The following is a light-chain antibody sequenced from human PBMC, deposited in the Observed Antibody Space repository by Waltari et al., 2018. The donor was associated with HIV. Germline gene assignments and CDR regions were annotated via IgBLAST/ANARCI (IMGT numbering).Light chain of an antibody. CDR3: QSYDSSLSGSV. J-gene: IGLJ3*02. Sequence: QSVLTQPPSVSGAPGQRVTIPCTGSSSNIGAGYGVHWYQQLPGTAPKLLIYGNGTRPSGVPDRFSGSKAGTSASLAITGLQAEDEADYYCQSYDSSLSGSVFGGGTKLTVL. CDR2: GNG. V-gene: IGLV1-40*01. CDR1: SSNIGAGYG.